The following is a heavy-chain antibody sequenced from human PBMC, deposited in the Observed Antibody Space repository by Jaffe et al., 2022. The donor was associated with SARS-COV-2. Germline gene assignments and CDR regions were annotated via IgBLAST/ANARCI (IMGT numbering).Heavy chain of an antibody. D-gene: IGHD3-10*01. CDR1: GFTFSSHW. CDR2: TNQDGSDK. CDR3: ARATLNGFGTHNFDH. J-gene: IGHJ4*02. V-gene: IGHV3-7*01. Sequence: EVQLVESGGGLVQPGGSLRLSCAASGFTFSSHWMSWVRQAPGKGLEWVANTNQDGSDKYYLDSVKGRFTISRDNAKNSLSLQMNSLRAEDTAVYYCARATLNGFGTHNFDHWGQGTLLTVSS.